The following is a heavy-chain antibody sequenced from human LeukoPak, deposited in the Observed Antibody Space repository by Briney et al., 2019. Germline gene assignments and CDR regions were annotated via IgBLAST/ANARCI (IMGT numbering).Heavy chain of an antibody. CDR1: EFTFSSYA. V-gene: IGHV3-23*01. CDR3: AKGDGINHYHWFDP. J-gene: IGHJ5*02. D-gene: IGHD2-21*02. CDR2: ISGGGDST. Sequence: GGSLRLSCAASEFTFSSYAMNWVRQAPGKGLEWVSGISGGGDSTYYADSVKGRLTISRDNSKNTLYLQMNSLRAEDTALYYCAKGDGINHYHWFDPWGQGTQVTVSS.